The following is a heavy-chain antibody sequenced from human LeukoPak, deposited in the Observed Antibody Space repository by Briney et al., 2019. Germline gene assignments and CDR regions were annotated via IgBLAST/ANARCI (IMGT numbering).Heavy chain of an antibody. D-gene: IGHD6-6*01. V-gene: IGHV4-4*07. J-gene: IGHJ4*02. CDR2: IYATGST. CDR1: GGSITSYY. CDR3: AREGSMTARPFVSIDY. Sequence: SETLSLTCTVSGGSITSYYWSWIRQPAGKGLEWIGRIYATGSTDYNPSLENRVMMSVDTSKNQFSLKLSYMTAADTAVYYCAREGSMTARPFVSIDYWGQGTLVTVSS.